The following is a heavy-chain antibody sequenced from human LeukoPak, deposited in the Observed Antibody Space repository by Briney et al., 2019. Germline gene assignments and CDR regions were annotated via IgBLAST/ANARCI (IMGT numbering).Heavy chain of an antibody. CDR1: GFTFSDYN. CDR3: ARRRYCTGGSCYSGLGY. V-gene: IGHV3-21*01. CDR2: ISDSGTYK. J-gene: IGHJ4*02. Sequence: GGSLRLSCAASGFTFSDYNMNWVRQAPGKGLEWVSSISDSGTYKYYADSVKGRFTISRDNAKNSLYLQMDSLRAEDTAVYYCARRRYCTGGSCYSGLGYWGQGTLVTVSP. D-gene: IGHD2-15*01.